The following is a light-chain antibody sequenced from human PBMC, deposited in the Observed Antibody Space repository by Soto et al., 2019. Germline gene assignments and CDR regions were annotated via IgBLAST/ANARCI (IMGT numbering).Light chain of an antibody. J-gene: IGKJ1*01. CDR1: QSISSW. V-gene: IGKV1-5*01. CDR3: QQYNSDSST. Sequence: IQMTQSPSTLSASVGDRVTITFLASQSISSWLAWYQQKPGKAPKLLIYDASILESGVPSRFSGIGSGTDFTLTISSLQTNDFATYYCQQYNSDSSTFGQGTKVDIK. CDR2: DAS.